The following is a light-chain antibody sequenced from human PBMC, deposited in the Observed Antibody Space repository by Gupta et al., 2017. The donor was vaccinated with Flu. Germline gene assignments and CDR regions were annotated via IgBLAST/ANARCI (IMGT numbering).Light chain of an antibody. V-gene: IGKV3-11*01. J-gene: IGKJ2*01. CDR2: DAS. Sequence: GERATLSCRASQTVYSYLAWYQQKPGQAPRLLIYDASLRATGTPARFSGSGSETDFTLTISSLEPEDSAVYYCQQRSNWPGTFGQGTKLEIK. CDR3: QQRSNWPGT. CDR1: QTVYSY.